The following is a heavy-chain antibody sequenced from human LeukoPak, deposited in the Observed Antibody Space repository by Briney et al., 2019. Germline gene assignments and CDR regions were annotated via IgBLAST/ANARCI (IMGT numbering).Heavy chain of an antibody. CDR2: INHSGST. V-gene: IGHV4-34*01. J-gene: IGHJ4*02. Sequence: SETLSLTCAVYGGSFSGYYWSWIRQPPGKGLEWIGEINHSGSTNYNPSLKSRVTISVDTSKNQFSLKLSSVTAADTAVYYCARTWNYGDYPAPFDYWGQGTLVTLSS. D-gene: IGHD4-17*01. CDR1: GGSFSGYY. CDR3: ARTWNYGDYPAPFDY.